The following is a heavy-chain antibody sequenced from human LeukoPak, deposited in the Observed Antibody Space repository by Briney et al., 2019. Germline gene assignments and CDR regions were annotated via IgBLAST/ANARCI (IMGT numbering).Heavy chain of an antibody. V-gene: IGHV1-18*01. CDR1: GYTFTSYG. Sequence: ASVKVSCKASGYTFTSYGISWVRQTPGQGLEWMGWISAYNGNTNYAQKLQGRVTMTTDTSTSTAYMELRSLRSDDTAVYYCARRSLEGGYSSRFDYWGQGTLVTVSS. J-gene: IGHJ4*02. CDR3: ARRSLEGGYSSRFDY. D-gene: IGHD5-18*01. CDR2: ISAYNGNT.